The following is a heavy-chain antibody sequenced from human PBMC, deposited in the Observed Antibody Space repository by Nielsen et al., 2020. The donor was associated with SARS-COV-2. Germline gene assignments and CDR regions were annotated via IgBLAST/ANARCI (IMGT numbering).Heavy chain of an antibody. V-gene: IGHV5-51*01. CDR3: ARTQQQLVFGGGLVSFSDPDYYYYGMDV. D-gene: IGHD6-13*01. Sequence: GESLKISCKGSGYSFTSYWIGWVRQMPGKGLEWMGIIYPGDSDTRYSPSFQGQVTISADKSISTAYLQWSSLKASDTAMYYCARTQQQLVFGGGLVSFSDPDYYYYGMDVWGQGTTVTVSS. CDR1: GYSFTSYW. CDR2: IYPGDSDT. J-gene: IGHJ6*02.